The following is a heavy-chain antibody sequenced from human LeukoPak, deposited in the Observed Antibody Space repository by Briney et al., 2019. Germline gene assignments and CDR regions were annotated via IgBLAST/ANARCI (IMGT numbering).Heavy chain of an antibody. J-gene: IGHJ4*02. Sequence: GGSLRLSCAASGFTFSSYAMSWVRQAPGKGLEWVSAISGSGGSTYYADSVKGRFTIPRDNSKNTLYLQMNSLRAEDTAVYYCAKDRFGQYGDYGWRTPYFDYWGQGTLVTVS. CDR3: AKDRFGQYGDYGWRTPYFDY. CDR1: GFTFSSYA. V-gene: IGHV3-23*01. D-gene: IGHD4-17*01. CDR2: ISGSGGST.